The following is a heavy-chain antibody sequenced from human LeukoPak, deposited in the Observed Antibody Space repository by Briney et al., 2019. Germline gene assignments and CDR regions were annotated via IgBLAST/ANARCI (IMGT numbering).Heavy chain of an antibody. D-gene: IGHD2-21*02. Sequence: PGGSLRLSCAASGFTFSSYSMNWVRQAPGKGLEWVSSISSSSSYIYYADSVKGRFTISRDNAKNSLYLQMYSLRAEDTAVYYCARDRGVVTVENWGQGTLVTVSS. CDR3: ARDRGVVTVEN. V-gene: IGHV3-21*01. CDR2: ISSSSSYI. CDR1: GFTFSSYS. J-gene: IGHJ4*02.